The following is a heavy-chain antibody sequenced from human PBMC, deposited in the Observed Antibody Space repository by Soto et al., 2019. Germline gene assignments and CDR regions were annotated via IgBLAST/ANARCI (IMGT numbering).Heavy chain of an antibody. CDR1: GGTFSSYA. J-gene: IGHJ5*02. V-gene: IGHV1-69*13. Sequence: ASVKVSCKASGGTFSSYAISWVRQAPGQGLEWMGGIIPIFGTANYAQKFQGRVTITADESTSTAYMELSSLRSEDTAVYYCANQGSSSWPEEWFDPWGQGTLVTVSS. CDR3: ANQGSSSWPEEWFDP. D-gene: IGHD6-13*01. CDR2: IIPIFGTA.